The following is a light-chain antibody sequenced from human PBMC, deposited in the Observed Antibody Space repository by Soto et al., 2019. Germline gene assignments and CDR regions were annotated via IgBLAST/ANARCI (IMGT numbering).Light chain of an antibody. CDR2: GTS. CDR3: QQYGNSPIT. V-gene: IGKV3-20*01. CDR1: ERIYSAY. Sequence: VLTQSPGPLSLSRGERATLSCRASERIYSAYLGWYQQKPGQAPRLLIYGTSSRATGIPDRFSGSGSGTDFTLTISRLEPEDVAVYYCQQYGNSPITFGQGTRLEI. J-gene: IGKJ5*01.